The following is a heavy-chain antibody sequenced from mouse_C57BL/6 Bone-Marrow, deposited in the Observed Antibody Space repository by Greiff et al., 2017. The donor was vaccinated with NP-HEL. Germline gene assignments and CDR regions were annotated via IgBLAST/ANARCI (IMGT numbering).Heavy chain of an antibody. CDR2: INPSTGGT. CDR1: GYSFTGYY. D-gene: IGHD1-1*01. V-gene: IGHV1-42*01. CDR3: ARPLFPYYFDC. Sequence: EVQLQQSGPELVKPGASVKISCKASGYSFTGYYMNWVKQSPEKSLEWIGEINPSTGGTTYNQKFKAKATLTVDKSSSTAYMQLKSLTSEDSAVYYCARPLFPYYFDCWGQGTTLTVSS. J-gene: IGHJ2*01.